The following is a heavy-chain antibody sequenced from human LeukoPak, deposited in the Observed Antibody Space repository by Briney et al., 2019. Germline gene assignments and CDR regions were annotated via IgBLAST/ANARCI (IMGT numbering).Heavy chain of an antibody. J-gene: IGHJ6*03. CDR1: GFTFSRYW. D-gene: IGHD2-21*02. V-gene: IGHV3-74*01. CDR2: IKSDGSST. CDR3: ARDEEGDFYYYYMDV. Sequence: GGSLRLSCAASGFTFSRYWMHWARQGAGKGLVWVSRIKSDGSSTSYADSVQGRFTISRDNAKNTLYLEMNSLRVEDTAVYYCARDEEGDFYYYYMDVWGKGTTVTVSS.